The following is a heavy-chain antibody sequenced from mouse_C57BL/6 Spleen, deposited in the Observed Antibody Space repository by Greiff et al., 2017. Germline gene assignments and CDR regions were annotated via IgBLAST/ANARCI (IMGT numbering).Heavy chain of an antibody. J-gene: IGHJ2*01. CDR1: GYAFSSYW. V-gene: IGHV1-80*01. CDR2: IYPGDGDT. Sequence: VQRVESGAELVKPGASVKISCKASGYAFSSYWMNWVKQRPGKGLEWIGQIYPGDGDTNYNGKFKGKATLTADKSSSTAYMQLSSLTSEDSAVYFCAREEATVVFDYWGQGTTLTVSS. CDR3: AREEATVVFDY. D-gene: IGHD1-1*01.